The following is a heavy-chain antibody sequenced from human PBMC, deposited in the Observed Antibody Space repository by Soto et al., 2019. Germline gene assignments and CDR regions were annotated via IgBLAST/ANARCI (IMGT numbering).Heavy chain of an antibody. Sequence: QVQLEQSGAEVKKPGSSVKVSCKASGGTLSDHGVAWLRQAPGQGLEWMGGTIPVFNTAKYAQKFQGRVTVTADKFTTIAYMELRSLRTGHTSFYLCARWVYGSRNYYTVPSACDIWGQGTMVSVAS. J-gene: IGHJ3*02. D-gene: IGHD3-10*01. CDR3: ARWVYGSRNYYTVPSACDI. CDR1: GGTLSDHG. CDR2: TIPVFNTA. V-gene: IGHV1-69*06.